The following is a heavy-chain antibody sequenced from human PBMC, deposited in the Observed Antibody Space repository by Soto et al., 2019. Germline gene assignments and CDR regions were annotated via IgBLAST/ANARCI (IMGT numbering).Heavy chain of an antibody. CDR3: ARDLEVGSYLYYFDF. J-gene: IGHJ4*02. CDR2: ISANNVYT. D-gene: IGHD1-26*01. V-gene: IGHV3-11*06. CDR1: GFTFTNYY. Sequence: GGSRRRSWAASGFTFTNYYISGMRQAPGKGLEWVSYISANNVYTNYADSVKGRFTISRDNGKNPVYLQMNGLRAEDTAVYYCARDLEVGSYLYYFDFWGQGALVTVSS.